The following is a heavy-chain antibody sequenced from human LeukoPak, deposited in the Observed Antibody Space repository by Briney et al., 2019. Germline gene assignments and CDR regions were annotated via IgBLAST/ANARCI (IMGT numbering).Heavy chain of an antibody. Sequence: PSGTLSLTCAVYGGSFSGYYWSWIRQPPGKGLEWIGEINHSGSTNYNPSLKSRVTISVDTPKNQFSLKLSSVTAADTAVYYCARAVRAATNYYYGMDVWGQGTTVTVSS. CDR1: GGSFSGYY. CDR2: INHSGST. D-gene: IGHD2-15*01. J-gene: IGHJ6*02. V-gene: IGHV4-34*01. CDR3: ARAVRAATNYYYGMDV.